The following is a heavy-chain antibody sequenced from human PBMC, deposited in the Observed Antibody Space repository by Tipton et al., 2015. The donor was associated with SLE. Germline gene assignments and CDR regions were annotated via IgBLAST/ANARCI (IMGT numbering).Heavy chain of an antibody. CDR2: VFFSGAT. CDR3: ARETVTGAITL. Sequence: TLSLTCTVSGDSINSNNFFWGWIHQSPGQELEWIGSVFFSGATYYSPSLKSRVTISLDASKNHFSLKMTFVTAADTAVYYCARETVTGAITLWGQGTLVTVSS. D-gene: IGHD1-20*01. V-gene: IGHV4-39*07. CDR1: GDSINSNNFF. J-gene: IGHJ4*02.